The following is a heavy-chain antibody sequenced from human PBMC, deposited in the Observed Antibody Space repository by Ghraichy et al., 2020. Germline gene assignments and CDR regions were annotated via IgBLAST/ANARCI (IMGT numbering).Heavy chain of an antibody. CDR3: ARDRYYYDSSGYYPHGLNLDY. CDR1: GFTFSSYS. V-gene: IGHV3-21*03. Sequence: GESLNISCAASGFTFSSYSMNWVRQAPGKGLEWVSSISSSSSYIYYADSVKGRFTISRDNAKNSLYLQMNSLRAEDTAVYYCARDRYYYDSSGYYPHGLNLDYWGHGSLVTVSP. J-gene: IGHJ4*01. CDR2: ISSSSSYI. D-gene: IGHD3-22*01.